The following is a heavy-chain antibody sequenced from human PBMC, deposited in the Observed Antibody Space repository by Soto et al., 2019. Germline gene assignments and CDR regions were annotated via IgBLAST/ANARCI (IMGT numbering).Heavy chain of an antibody. D-gene: IGHD1-26*01. V-gene: IGHV3-74*01. J-gene: IGHJ4*02. CDR1: GFIFSSYS. CDR3: ARDVELQIFDY. Sequence: EVQLVESGGGLVQPGGSLRLSCEASGFIFSSYSMHWVRQAPGKGLVWVSRINDNGRRTNYADSVKGRFTMSRDNAQNTVYLQMNSLRAEDTAVYYCARDVELQIFDYWGQGILVTVSS. CDR2: INDNGRRT.